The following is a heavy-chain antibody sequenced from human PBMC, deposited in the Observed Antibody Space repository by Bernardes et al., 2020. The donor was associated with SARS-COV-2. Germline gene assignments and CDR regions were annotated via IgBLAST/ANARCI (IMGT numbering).Heavy chain of an antibody. CDR1: GFTFTSYS. CDR3: ARDLGRYCTSTSCPFDP. V-gene: IGHV3-21*01. Sequence: GSLRLSCVASGFTFTSYSMNWVRQAPGKGLEWVSSISSSSSFIYYADSVKGRFTISRDNAKNSLFLQMNSLRAEDTAVYYCARDLGRYCTSTSCPFDPWGQGTLVTVSS. J-gene: IGHJ5*02. CDR2: ISSSSSFI. D-gene: IGHD2-2*01.